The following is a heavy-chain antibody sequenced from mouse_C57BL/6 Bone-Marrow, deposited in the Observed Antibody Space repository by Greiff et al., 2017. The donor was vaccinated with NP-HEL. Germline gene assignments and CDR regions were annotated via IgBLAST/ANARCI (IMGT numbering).Heavy chain of an antibody. D-gene: IGHD4-1*01. CDR3: TKLGLLFAY. CDR1: GFNIKDDY. Sequence: VQLQQSGAELVRPGASVKLSCTASGFNIKDDYMHWVKQRPEQGLEWIEWIDPENGDTEYASKFQGKATITADTSSNTAYLQLSSLTSEDTAVYYCTKLGLLFAYWGQGTLVTVSA. V-gene: IGHV14-4*01. CDR2: IDPENGDT. J-gene: IGHJ3*01.